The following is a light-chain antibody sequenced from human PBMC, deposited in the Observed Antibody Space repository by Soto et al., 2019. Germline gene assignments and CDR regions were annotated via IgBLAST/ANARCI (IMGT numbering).Light chain of an antibody. CDR2: GAS. CDR1: QSVRSH. V-gene: IGKV3-20*01. J-gene: IGKJ5*01. Sequence: EIVLTQSPATLSLSPGETATLSCRASQSVRSHLAWFQQKPGQAPRLLIYGASSRATGIPDRFSGSGSGTDFTLTISKVEPEDFAVYYCQQYGTPRSVTFGQGTRLEIK. CDR3: QQYGTPRSVT.